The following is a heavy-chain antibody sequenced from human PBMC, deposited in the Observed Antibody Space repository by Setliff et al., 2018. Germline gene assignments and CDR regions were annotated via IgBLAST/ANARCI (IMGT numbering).Heavy chain of an antibody. CDR1: RFTFSNYA. Sequence: PGGSLRLSCAASRFTFSNYAMSWVRQAPGKGLEWVSAISASGRTTYSADSVKGRFTISRDNSKNTLSLQMNSLRAEDTAVYYCAKDVSPPGTNGDYWGQGTLVTVSS. D-gene: IGHD1-1*01. V-gene: IGHV3-23*01. CDR3: AKDVSPPGTNGDY. J-gene: IGHJ4*02. CDR2: ISASGRTT.